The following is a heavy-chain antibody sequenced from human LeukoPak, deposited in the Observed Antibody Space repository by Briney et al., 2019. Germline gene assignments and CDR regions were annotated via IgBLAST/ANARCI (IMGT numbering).Heavy chain of an antibody. D-gene: IGHD3-10*01. CDR2: MNPNSGNT. J-gene: IGHJ5*02. Sequence: ASVKVSCKASGYTFTSYDINWVRQATGQGLEWMGWMNPNSGNTGYAQKFQGRVTITRNTSISTAYMELSSLRSEDTAVYYCARGPARDYYASGSSWFDPWGQGTLVTVSS. V-gene: IGHV1-8*03. CDR1: GYTFTSYD. CDR3: ARGPARDYYASGSSWFDP.